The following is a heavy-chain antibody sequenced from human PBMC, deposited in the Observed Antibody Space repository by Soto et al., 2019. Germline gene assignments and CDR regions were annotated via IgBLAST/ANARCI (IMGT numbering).Heavy chain of an antibody. CDR3: ARDMRAGPWYGGISSVFDM. CDR1: GFTFSRHW. CDR2: TNTDGTT. D-gene: IGHD3-10*01. J-gene: IGHJ3*02. Sequence: EVQLVESGGGSVQPGGSLRLSCAASGFTFSRHWIHWVRQAPGQGLVWVSRTNTDGTTDLADSVRGRFTTSRDNAENTVYLQMNSLRVEDTAVYYCARDMRAGPWYGGISSVFDMWGQGTRVTVSS. V-gene: IGHV3-74*01.